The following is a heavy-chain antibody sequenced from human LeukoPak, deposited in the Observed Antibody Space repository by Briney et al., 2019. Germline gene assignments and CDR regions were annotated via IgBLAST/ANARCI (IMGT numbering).Heavy chain of an antibody. J-gene: IGHJ4*02. D-gene: IGHD5-18*01. CDR2: IYYSGST. V-gene: IGHV4-59*01. Sequence: SETLSLTCTVSGCSISSYYWSWIRQPPGKGLEGIGYIYYSGSTNYNPSLQSRVTISVDTSKNQFSLKLSSVTAADTGVYYCARDVYPGYPGRNWGQGTLVTVSS. CDR3: ARDVYPGYPGRN. CDR1: GCSISSYY.